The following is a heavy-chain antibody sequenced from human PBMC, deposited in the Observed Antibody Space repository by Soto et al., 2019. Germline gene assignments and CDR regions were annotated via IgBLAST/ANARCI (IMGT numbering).Heavy chain of an antibody. CDR3: ASNLWFGELKSYYYYYGMDV. J-gene: IGHJ6*02. D-gene: IGHD3-10*01. V-gene: IGHV3-30*03. CDR2: ISYDGSNK. CDR1: GFTFSNYG. Sequence: QVQLVESGGGVVQPGRSLRLSCEASGFTFSNYGMHWVRQAPGKGLEWVALISYDGSNKYYADYVKGRFTISRDNSKNTLYLQMNSLRAEDTAVYYCASNLWFGELKSYYYYYGMDVWGQGTTVTVSS.